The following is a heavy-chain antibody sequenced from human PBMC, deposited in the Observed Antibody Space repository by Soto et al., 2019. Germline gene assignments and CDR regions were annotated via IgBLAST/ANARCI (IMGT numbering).Heavy chain of an antibody. D-gene: IGHD5-18*01. CDR3: ARDQGYSHY. Sequence: EVQLVESGGGLVQPGGPLGLSCAAPGFTDSRNYMAWVRQAPGKGLEWVSVIYTGGSTYYADSVRGRFTISRDNSKNTLYLQMNSLRAEDTAVYYCARDQGYSHYWGQGTLVTVSS. CDR2: IYTGGST. J-gene: IGHJ4*02. V-gene: IGHV3-66*01. CDR1: GFTDSRNY.